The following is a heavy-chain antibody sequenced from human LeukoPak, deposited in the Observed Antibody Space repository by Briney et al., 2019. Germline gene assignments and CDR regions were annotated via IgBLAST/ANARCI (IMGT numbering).Heavy chain of an antibody. D-gene: IGHD4-23*01. V-gene: IGHV3-33*01. Sequence: GGSLRLSCAASGFTFSSYGMHWVRQAPAKGLEWVPVIWYDGSNKYYTDSVKGRFTISRDNSKNTLYLQMNSLRAEDTAVYYCARDHDYGGNSPFDYWGQGTLVTVSS. CDR3: ARDHDYGGNSPFDY. J-gene: IGHJ4*02. CDR2: IWYDGSNK. CDR1: GFTFSSYG.